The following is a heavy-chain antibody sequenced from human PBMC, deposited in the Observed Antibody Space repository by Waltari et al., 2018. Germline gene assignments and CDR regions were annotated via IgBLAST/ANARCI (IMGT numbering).Heavy chain of an antibody. Sequence: QVQLQQPGPGLVKPSQTLTLTCSITGASVSSNSAAWNWIRQSPSRGLEWLGRTSYLSKRDNVYAASVKIRITLSPDTSQNQFSLQLNSVPPEDPAVYSCARVWTEDWNYQGWFDPWGQGTLLTVSS. CDR3: ARVWTEDWNYQGWFDP. D-gene: IGHD1-7*01. CDR1: GASVSSNSAA. CDR2: TSYLSKRDN. V-gene: IGHV6-1*01. J-gene: IGHJ5*02.